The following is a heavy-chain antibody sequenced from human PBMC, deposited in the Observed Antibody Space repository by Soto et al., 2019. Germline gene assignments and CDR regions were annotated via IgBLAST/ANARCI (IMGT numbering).Heavy chain of an antibody. CDR2: IYTVGTT. V-gene: IGHV3-53*02. J-gene: IGHJ4*02. CDR3: ARGPGAMGDYFDY. Sequence: EVRLVETGGGLIQPGGSLRLSCAASGFLVTSNYMSWVRQAPGKGLEWVSVIYTVGTTYYADSVKGRFTISRDNSKNTLYLQMNSLRAEDTAVYYCARGPGAMGDYFDYWGQGTLVTVSS. D-gene: IGHD5-18*01. CDR1: GFLVTSNY.